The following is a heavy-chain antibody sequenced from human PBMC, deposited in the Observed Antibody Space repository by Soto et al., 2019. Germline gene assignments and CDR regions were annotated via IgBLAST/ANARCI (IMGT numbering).Heavy chain of an antibody. J-gene: IGHJ5*02. CDR3: ARARYNWNSNWFDP. CDR2: SYYRSKWYN. CDR1: GDSVSSNSAA. Sequence: PSETLSLTCAISGDSVSSNSAAWNWIRQSPSRGLEWLGRSYYRSKWYNDYAVSVKSRITINPDTSKNQFSLQLNSVTPEDTAVYYCARARYNWNSNWFDPWGQGTLVTVSS. V-gene: IGHV6-1*01. D-gene: IGHD1-7*01.